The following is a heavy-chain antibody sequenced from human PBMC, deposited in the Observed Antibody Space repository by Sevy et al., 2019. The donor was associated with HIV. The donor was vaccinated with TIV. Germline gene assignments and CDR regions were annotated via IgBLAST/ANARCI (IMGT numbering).Heavy chain of an antibody. CDR2: FNPNSGGT. CDR3: ARDLLDYYDSSGYSYYYYYGMDV. V-gene: IGHV1-2*02. CDR1: GYTFTGYY. D-gene: IGHD3-22*01. J-gene: IGHJ6*02. Sequence: ASVKVSYKASGYTFTGYYMHWVRQAPGQGLEWMGWFNPNSGGTNYAQKFQGRVTMTRDTSISTAYMELSRLRSDDTAGYYCARDLLDYYDSSGYSYYYYYGMDVWVQGTTVTVSS.